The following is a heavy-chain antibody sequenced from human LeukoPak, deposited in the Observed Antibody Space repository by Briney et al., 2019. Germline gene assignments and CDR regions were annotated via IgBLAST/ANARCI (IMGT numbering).Heavy chain of an antibody. V-gene: IGHV3-30*18. Sequence: GGSLRLSCAASGFTFSSYGMHWVRQAPGKGLEWVAVISYDGSNKYYADSVKGRFTISRDNSKSTLYLQMNSLRAEDTAVYYCAKDSDSSGWYPGDYWGQGTLVTVSS. J-gene: IGHJ4*02. CDR1: GFTFSSYG. CDR2: ISYDGSNK. CDR3: AKDSDSSGWYPGDY. D-gene: IGHD6-19*01.